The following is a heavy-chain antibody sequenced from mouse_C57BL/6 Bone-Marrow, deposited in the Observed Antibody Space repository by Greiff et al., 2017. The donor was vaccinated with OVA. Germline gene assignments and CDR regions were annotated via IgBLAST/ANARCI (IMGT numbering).Heavy chain of an antibody. J-gene: IGHJ2*01. Sequence: QVQLKQSGAELVKPGASVKLSCKASGYTFTSYWMHWVKQRPGQGLEWIGMIHPNSGSTNYNEKFKSKATLTVDKSSSTAYMQLSSLTSEDSAVYYCARPAVVAGDDWGQGTTLTVSS. V-gene: IGHV1-64*01. CDR3: ARPAVVAGDD. CDR1: GYTFTSYW. D-gene: IGHD1-1*01. CDR2: IHPNSGST.